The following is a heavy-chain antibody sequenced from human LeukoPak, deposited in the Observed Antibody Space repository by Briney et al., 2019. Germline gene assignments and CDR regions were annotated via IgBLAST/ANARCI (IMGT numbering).Heavy chain of an antibody. J-gene: IGHJ6*03. Sequence: GGSLRLSCAASEFSVGSNYMSWVRQAPGKGLEWVSVIYSGGSTYYADSVKGRFTISRDNSKNTLYLQMNSLRAEDTAVYYCARVQGNIAVAGYHYYYYMDVWGKGTTVTVSS. V-gene: IGHV3-66*01. CDR2: IYSGGST. CDR3: ARVQGNIAVAGYHYYYYMDV. CDR1: EFSVGSNY. D-gene: IGHD6-19*01.